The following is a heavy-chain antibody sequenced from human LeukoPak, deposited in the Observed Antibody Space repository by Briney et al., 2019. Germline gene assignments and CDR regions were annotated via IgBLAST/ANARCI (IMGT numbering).Heavy chain of an antibody. CDR2: IKQDGSEK. CDR1: GFTFSTYW. D-gene: IGHD2-21*01. CDR3: ARDMWTPDY. J-gene: IGHJ4*02. V-gene: IGHV3-7*01. Sequence: GGSLRLSCAASGFTFSTYWMTWVRQAPGKGLEWVANIKQDGSEKHYVDSVKGRFTISRDNAKNSLYLQMNSLRAEDTAVYYCARDMWTPDYWGQGTLVTVSS.